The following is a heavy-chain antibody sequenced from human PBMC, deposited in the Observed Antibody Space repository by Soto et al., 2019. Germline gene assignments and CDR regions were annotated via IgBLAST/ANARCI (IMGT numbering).Heavy chain of an antibody. CDR3: ARVSYDTHYGMDV. D-gene: IGHD3-9*01. J-gene: IGHJ6*02. CDR1: GFTFSSYG. CDR2: IWYDGSNK. Sequence: PGGSLRLSCAASGFTFSSYGMHWVRQAPGKGLEWVAVIWYDGSNKYYADSVKGRFTISRDNSKNTLYLQMNSLRAEDTAVYYCARVSYDTHYGMDVWGQGTTVTVSS. V-gene: IGHV3-33*01.